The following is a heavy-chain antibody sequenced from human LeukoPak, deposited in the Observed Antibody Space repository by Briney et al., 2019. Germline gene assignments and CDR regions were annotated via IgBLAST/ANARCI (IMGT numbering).Heavy chain of an antibody. V-gene: IGHV3-66*01. CDR2: IYSGGST. CDR1: GFTVSSNY. Sequence: PGGSLRLSCAASGFTVSSNYMSWVRQAPGKGLEWVSVIYSGGSTYYAHSVKGRFTISRDNSKNTLYLQMNSLRAEDTAVYYCARDDYGDYFFDYWGQGTLVTVSS. J-gene: IGHJ4*02. D-gene: IGHD4-17*01. CDR3: ARDDYGDYFFDY.